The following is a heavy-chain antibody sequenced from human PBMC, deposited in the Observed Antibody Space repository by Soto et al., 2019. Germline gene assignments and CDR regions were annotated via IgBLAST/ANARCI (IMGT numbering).Heavy chain of an antibody. Sequence: SETLSLTCTVSGVSITPYFWSWIRQPAGEAPEWLGHIYASGRTTYNPSLKSRVTMFVSQTQVSLRLTSVTAADTAVYYCVRHFDVDPSLDHYYFDLWGRGALVTVSS. CDR1: GVSITPYF. CDR3: VRHFDVDPSLDHYYFDL. CDR2: IYASGRT. V-gene: IGHV4-4*07. D-gene: IGHD3-9*01. J-gene: IGHJ2*01.